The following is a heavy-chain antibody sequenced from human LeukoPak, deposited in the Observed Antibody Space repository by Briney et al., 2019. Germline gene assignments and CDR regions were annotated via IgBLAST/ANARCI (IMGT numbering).Heavy chain of an antibody. CDR2: IYYSGST. Sequence: SETLSLTCTVSGGSISSRAYYWSWIRQHPGKGPEWIGYIYYSGSTYYNPSLKSRVIISLNTSKTQFSLKLSSVTAADTAVYYCARADGTIYYFDSWGQGTVVTVSS. CDR3: ARADGTIYYFDS. D-gene: IGHD6-13*01. CDR1: GGSISSRAYY. V-gene: IGHV4-31*03. J-gene: IGHJ4*02.